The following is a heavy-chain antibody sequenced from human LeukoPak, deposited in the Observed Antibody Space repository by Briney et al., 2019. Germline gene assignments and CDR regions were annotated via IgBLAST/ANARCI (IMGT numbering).Heavy chain of an antibody. V-gene: IGHV3-23*01. Sequence: GGSLRLSCAASGFTFSSYALSWVRQGPGKGLEWVSGIRVTGGSTYYADSVEGRFTISRDNSKNTLYLQMNSLRAEDTAVYYCAKGQHDFWTWVDYWGQGALVTVSS. D-gene: IGHD3-3*01. CDR3: AKGQHDFWTWVDY. CDR1: GFTFSSYA. CDR2: IRVTGGST. J-gene: IGHJ4*02.